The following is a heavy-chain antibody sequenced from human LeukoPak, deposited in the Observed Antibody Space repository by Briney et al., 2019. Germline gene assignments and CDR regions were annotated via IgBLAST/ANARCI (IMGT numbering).Heavy chain of an antibody. CDR2: IYHSGGT. Sequence: PSETLSLTCAVSGYSISSGYYWGWIRQPPGKGLEWIGSIYHSGGTYYNPSLKSRVTISVDTSKNQFSLKLSSVTAADTAVYYCARDASTGALDYWGQGTLVTVSS. V-gene: IGHV4-38-2*02. J-gene: IGHJ4*02. CDR1: GYSISSGYY. CDR3: ARDASTGALDY. D-gene: IGHD4-17*01.